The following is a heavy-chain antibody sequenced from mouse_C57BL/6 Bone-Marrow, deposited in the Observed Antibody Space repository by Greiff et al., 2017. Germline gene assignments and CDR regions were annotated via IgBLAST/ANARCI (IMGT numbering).Heavy chain of an antibody. V-gene: IGHV14-2*01. J-gene: IGHJ2*01. D-gene: IGHD1-1*01. Sequence: VQLQQSGAELVKPGASVKLSCTASGFNIKDYYMHWVKQRTEQGLEWIGRIDPEDGETKYAPKFQGKATITADTSSNTAYLQLSSLTSEDTSVYYCARRCITTVEGPYYFDYWGQGTTRTVSS. CDR3: ARRCITTVEGPYYFDY. CDR1: GFNIKDYY. CDR2: IDPEDGET.